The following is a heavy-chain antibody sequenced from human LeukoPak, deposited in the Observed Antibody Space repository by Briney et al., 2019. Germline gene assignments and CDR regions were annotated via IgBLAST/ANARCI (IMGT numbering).Heavy chain of an antibody. CDR2: INPNSGDT. Sequence: ASVKVSCKASGYSFTSYYMHWVRQAPGQGLEWMGWINPNSGDTNYAQKFQGRVTMTRDTSISTAYMELSRLRSDDTAVYYCARSYSSSWYEGLNWFDPWGQGTLVTVSS. D-gene: IGHD6-13*01. CDR1: GYSFTSYY. CDR3: ARSYSSSWYEGLNWFDP. J-gene: IGHJ5*02. V-gene: IGHV1-2*02.